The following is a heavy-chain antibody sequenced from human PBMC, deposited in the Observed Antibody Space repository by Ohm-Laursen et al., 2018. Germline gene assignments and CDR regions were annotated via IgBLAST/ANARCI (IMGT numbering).Heavy chain of an antibody. Sequence: SLRLSCSASGSTFSSYSMNRVRQAPGKGLEWVSSISSSSSYIYYADSVKGRFTISRDNAKNSLYLQMNSLRAEDTAVYYCASPRPGGYCSSTSCSPPFDIWGQGTMVTVSS. CDR2: ISSSSSYI. CDR3: ASPRPGGYCSSTSCSPPFDI. J-gene: IGHJ3*02. CDR1: GSTFSSYS. D-gene: IGHD2-2*01. V-gene: IGHV3-21*01.